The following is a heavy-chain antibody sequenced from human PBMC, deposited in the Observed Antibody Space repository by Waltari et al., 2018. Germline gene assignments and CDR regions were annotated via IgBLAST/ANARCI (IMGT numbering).Heavy chain of an antibody. J-gene: IGHJ4*02. CDR3: AREVATIRGPEDY. CDR1: GFTFSSYE. CDR2: ISSSGSTI. Sequence: EVQLVESGGGLVQPGGSLRLSCAASGFTFSSYEMNWVRQAPGKGLEWVSYISSSGSTIYYADSVKGRFTISRDNAKNSLYLQMNSLRAEDTAVYYCAREVATIRGPEDYWGQGTLVTVSS. D-gene: IGHD5-12*01. V-gene: IGHV3-48*03.